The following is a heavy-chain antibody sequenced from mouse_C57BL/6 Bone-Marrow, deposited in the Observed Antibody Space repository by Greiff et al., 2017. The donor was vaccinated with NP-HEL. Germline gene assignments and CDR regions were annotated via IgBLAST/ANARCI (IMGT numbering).Heavy chain of an antibody. D-gene: IGHD2-10*02. V-gene: IGHV12-3*01. Sequence: VQLQESGPGLVKPSQSLFLTCSITGFPITSGYYWIWIRQSPGKPLEWMGFITHSGETFYNSSLQSPISITRETSKNQFFLQLNSVTTEDTAMYYCAGDVYGRWYFDVWGTGTTVTVSS. CDR2: ITHSGET. CDR1: GFPITSGYY. CDR3: AGDVYGRWYFDV. J-gene: IGHJ1*03.